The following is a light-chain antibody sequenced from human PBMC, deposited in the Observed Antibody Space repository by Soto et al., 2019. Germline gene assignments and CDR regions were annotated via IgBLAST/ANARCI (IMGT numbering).Light chain of an antibody. CDR2: LNSDGSH. CDR1: SGHSSYA. V-gene: IGLV4-69*01. J-gene: IGLJ1*01. Sequence: QSVLTQSPSASASLGASVKLTCTLSSGHSSYAIAWHQQQSQKGPRYLMKLNSDGSHSKGDGIPDRFSGSSSGAERYLTISSLQSEDEADYYCQTWATGIRVFGTGTKVTVL. CDR3: QTWATGIRV.